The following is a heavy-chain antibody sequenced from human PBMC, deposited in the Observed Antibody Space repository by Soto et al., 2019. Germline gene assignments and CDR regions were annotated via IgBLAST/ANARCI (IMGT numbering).Heavy chain of an antibody. V-gene: IGHV4-59*01. CDR2: IYYTGST. CDR3: AREGLGNAFDV. D-gene: IGHD3-16*01. J-gene: IGHJ3*01. Sequence: QVQLQESGPGLVKPSETLSLTCTVSGGSISSYYWSWIRQPPGKGLEWIGYIYYTGSTNYNPSLKSRVTTSVDTSKNQFSRRLSSVTAADTAVYYCAREGLGNAFDVWGQGTMVTVSS. CDR1: GGSISSYY.